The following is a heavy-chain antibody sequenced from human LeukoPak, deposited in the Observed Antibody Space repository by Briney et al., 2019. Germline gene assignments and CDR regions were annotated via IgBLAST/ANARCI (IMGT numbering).Heavy chain of an antibody. V-gene: IGHV3-74*01. CDR3: ARSQLLPDDVLDV. CDR2: LNGAGTST. J-gene: IGHJ3*01. Sequence: GRSLRLSCAASGFTFSSYWMHWVRQAPGKGPVWVSRLNGAGTSTSYAESVKGRFTISRDNAKNTLYLQMNSLRVEDTAVYYCARSQLLPDDVLDVWGQGTTVTVSS. CDR1: GFTFSSYW. D-gene: IGHD2-21*01.